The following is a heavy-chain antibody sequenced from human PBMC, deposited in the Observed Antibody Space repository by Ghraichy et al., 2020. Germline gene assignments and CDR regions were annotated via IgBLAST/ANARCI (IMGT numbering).Heavy chain of an antibody. V-gene: IGHV3-23*01. CDR2: ISGSGGST. J-gene: IGHJ4*02. Sequence: LTCAASGFTFSSYAMSWVRQAPGKGLEWVSTISGSGGSTYYADSVKGRFTLSRDNSKNTVYLQMNSLRVEDTAVFYCAKAPPRPAAATDWGQGTLVTVSS. D-gene: IGHD2-15*01. CDR1: GFTFSSYA. CDR3: AKAPPRPAAATD.